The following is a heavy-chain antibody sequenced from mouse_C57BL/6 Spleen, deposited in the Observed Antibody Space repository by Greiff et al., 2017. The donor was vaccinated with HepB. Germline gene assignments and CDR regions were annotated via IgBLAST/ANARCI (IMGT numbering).Heavy chain of an antibody. V-gene: IGHV1-74*01. J-gene: IGHJ4*01. CDR1: GYTFTSYW. D-gene: IGHD3-2*02. CDR2: IHPSDSDT. CDR3: AISGSSGYYAMDY. Sequence: QVQLKQPGAELVKPGASVKVSCKASGYTFTSYWMHWVKQRPGQGLEWIGRIHPSDSDTNYNQKFKGKATLTVDKSSSTAYMQLSSLTSEDSAVYYCAISGSSGYYAMDYWGQGTSVTVSS.